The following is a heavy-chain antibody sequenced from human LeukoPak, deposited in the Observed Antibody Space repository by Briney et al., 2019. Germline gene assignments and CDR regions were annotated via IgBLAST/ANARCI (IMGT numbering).Heavy chain of an antibody. CDR3: ARLPGFCSGGSCYDY. V-gene: IGHV4-38-2*01. D-gene: IGHD2-15*01. CDR2: IYHSGST. CDR1: GYSISSGYY. Sequence: SETLSLTCAVSGYSISSGYYWGWIRQPPGKGLEWIGSIYHSGSTYYNPSLKSRVTISVDTSKNQFSLKLRSVTAADTAVYYCARLPGFCSGGSCYDYWGQGTLVTVSS. J-gene: IGHJ4*02.